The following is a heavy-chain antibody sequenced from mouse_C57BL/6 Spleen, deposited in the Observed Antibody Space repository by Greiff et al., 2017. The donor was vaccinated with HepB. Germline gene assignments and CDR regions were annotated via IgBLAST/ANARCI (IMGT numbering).Heavy chain of an antibody. V-gene: IGHV1-7*01. D-gene: IGHD2-1*01. Sequence: VKLMESGAELAKPGASVKLSCKASGYTFTSYWMHWVKQRPGQGLEWIGYINPSSGYTKYNQKFKDKATLTADKSSSTAYMQLSSLTYEDSAVYYCGRRLLSLSGAMDYWGQGTSVTVSS. J-gene: IGHJ4*01. CDR1: GYTFTSYW. CDR3: GRRLLSLSGAMDY. CDR2: INPSSGYT.